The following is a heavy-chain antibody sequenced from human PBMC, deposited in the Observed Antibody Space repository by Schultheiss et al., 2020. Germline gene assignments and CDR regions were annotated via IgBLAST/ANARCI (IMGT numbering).Heavy chain of an antibody. CDR3: AKWMCGGDCYVAFDI. D-gene: IGHD2-21*02. CDR1: GFTFSSYA. Sequence: GGSLRLSCAASGFTFSSYALSWVRQTPGKGLEWVSAITGSGGITYYADSVKGRFTISRDNSRDTLYLQMNSLRAEDTAVYYCAKWMCGGDCYVAFDIWGQGTMVTVSS. V-gene: IGHV3-23*01. J-gene: IGHJ3*02. CDR2: ITGSGGIT.